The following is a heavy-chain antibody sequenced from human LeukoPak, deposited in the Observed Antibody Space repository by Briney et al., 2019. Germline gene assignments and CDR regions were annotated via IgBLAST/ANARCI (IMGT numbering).Heavy chain of an antibody. CDR2: INWNGGST. D-gene: IGHD6-13*01. CDR1: GFTFDDYD. Sequence: EGSLRLSCAASGFTFDDYDMTWVRQGPGKGLEWVSSINWNGGSTGYADSVKGRFTISRDNAKNSLYLQMNSLRAEDTAVYYCARGRQSSWCNYYYYYMDVWGKGTTVTVSS. V-gene: IGHV3-20*04. J-gene: IGHJ6*03. CDR3: ARGRQSSWCNYYYYYMDV.